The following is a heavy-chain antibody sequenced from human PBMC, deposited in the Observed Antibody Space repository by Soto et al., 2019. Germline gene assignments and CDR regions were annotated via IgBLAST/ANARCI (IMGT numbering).Heavy chain of an antibody. J-gene: IGHJ6*03. CDR2: INYSGST. Sequence: SETLSLTCTVSGGSITSSSDYWGWIRQPPGKGLEWIGYINYSGSTNYNPSLKSRVTISVDTSKNQFSLKLSSVTAADTAVYYCATTHPWDGDYGDSLRNYYYYMDVWGKGTTVTVSS. CDR1: GGSITSSSDY. CDR3: ATTHPWDGDYGDSLRNYYYYMDV. V-gene: IGHV4-61*05. D-gene: IGHD4-17*01.